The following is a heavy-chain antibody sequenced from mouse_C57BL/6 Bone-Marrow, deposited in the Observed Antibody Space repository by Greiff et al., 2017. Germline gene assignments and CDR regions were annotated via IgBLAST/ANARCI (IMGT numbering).Heavy chain of an antibody. Sequence: QVQLQQPGAELVKPGASVKLSCKASGYTFTSYWMHWVKQRPGQGLEWIGKIHPNSGSTKYNEKFKSKATLTVDKSSSTDYMQLSSLTYEDSAVYYCARSYYGPWFAYWGQGTLVTVSA. CDR1: GYTFTSYW. V-gene: IGHV1-64*01. D-gene: IGHD1-1*02. CDR2: IHPNSGST. J-gene: IGHJ3*01. CDR3: ARSYYGPWFAY.